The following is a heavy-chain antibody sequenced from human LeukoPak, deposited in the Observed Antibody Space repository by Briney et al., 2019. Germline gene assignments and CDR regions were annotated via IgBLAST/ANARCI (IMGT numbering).Heavy chain of an antibody. CDR2: IYTSGST. Sequence: SQTLSLTCTVSGGSISSGSYYWSWTRQPAGKGLEWIGRIYTSGSTNYNPSLKSRVTISVDTSKNQFSLKLSSVTAADTAVYYCARDRGSGWFSYWGQGTLVTVSS. J-gene: IGHJ4*02. CDR1: GGSISSGSYY. V-gene: IGHV4-61*02. CDR3: ARDRGSGWFSY. D-gene: IGHD3-10*01.